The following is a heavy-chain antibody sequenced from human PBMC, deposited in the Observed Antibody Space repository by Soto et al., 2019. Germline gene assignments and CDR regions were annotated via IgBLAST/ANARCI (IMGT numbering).Heavy chain of an antibody. V-gene: IGHV4-30-4*01. CDR3: ARDYYGSPLAMDV. CDR2: IYNSGST. J-gene: IGHJ6*02. Sequence: QVQLQESGPGLVKPSQTLSLTCTVSGDSISSGDYYWSWIRQPPGKGLEWIGYIYNSGSTYYNPSLKSRVTISVDTAKNQVSLKLRSVTAADTAVYYWARDYYGSPLAMDVWGQGTTVTVSS. CDR1: GDSISSGDYY. D-gene: IGHD3-10*01.